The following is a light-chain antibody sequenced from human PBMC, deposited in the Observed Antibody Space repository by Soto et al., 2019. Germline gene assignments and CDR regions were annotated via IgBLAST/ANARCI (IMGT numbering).Light chain of an antibody. Sequence: QSALTQPASVSGSPGQSITISCTGTSSDVGGYNYVSWYQQHPGKAPKLMIYEVSNWPSGVSNRFSGSKSGNTASLTISGLQAEDESHYYCSSYTGSNTWVFGGGTKLTVL. J-gene: IGLJ3*02. V-gene: IGLV2-14*01. CDR3: SSYTGSNTWV. CDR1: SSDVGGYNY. CDR2: EVS.